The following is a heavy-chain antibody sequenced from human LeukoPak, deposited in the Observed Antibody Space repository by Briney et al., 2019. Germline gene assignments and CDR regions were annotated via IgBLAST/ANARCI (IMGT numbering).Heavy chain of an antibody. V-gene: IGHV4-34*01. D-gene: IGHD4-17*01. J-gene: IGHJ6*03. CDR2: INHSGST. CDR1: GGSFSGYY. CDR3: ARGTLYGDYFYYYYYMDV. Sequence: SETLSLTCAVYGGSFSGYYWSWIRQPPGKGLEWIGEINHSGSTSYNPSLKSRVTTSVDTSKNQFSLKLSSVTAADTAVYYCARGTLYGDYFYYYYYMDVWGKGTTVTVSS.